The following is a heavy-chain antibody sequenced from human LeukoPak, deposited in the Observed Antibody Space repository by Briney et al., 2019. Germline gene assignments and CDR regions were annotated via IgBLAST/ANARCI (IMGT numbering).Heavy chain of an antibody. J-gene: IGHJ3*02. V-gene: IGHV3-23*01. CDR2: ISGSGGST. Sequence: GGSLRLSRAASGFSFSNYAMSWVRQAPGKGLEWVSAISGSGGSTYLPDSVKGRFTVSRHNTKSTLNLQMNSLRAEDTALYYCAKDRGAGWYSHDAFDIWGQGTMVTISS. D-gene: IGHD6-19*01. CDR3: AKDRGAGWYSHDAFDI. CDR1: GFSFSNYA.